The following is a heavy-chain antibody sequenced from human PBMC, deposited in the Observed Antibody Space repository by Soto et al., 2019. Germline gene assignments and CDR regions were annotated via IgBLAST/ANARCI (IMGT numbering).Heavy chain of an antibody. CDR3: ARDLMPNDRGLGDLAY. CDR2: ITSKTGDQ. V-gene: IGHV3-21*06. Sequence: LSLSCAASGFTFNKYSMNWVRQAPGKGLEWVSSITSKTGDQYYADSVKGRFIISRDNTKNSLSLQVTSLRDEDTAVYYCARDLMPNDRGLGDLAYWGQGTLVTVSS. CDR1: GFTFNKYS. D-gene: IGHD3-22*01. J-gene: IGHJ4*02.